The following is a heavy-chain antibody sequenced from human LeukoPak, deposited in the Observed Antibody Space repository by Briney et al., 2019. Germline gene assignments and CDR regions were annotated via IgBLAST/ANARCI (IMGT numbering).Heavy chain of an antibody. CDR3: ALPRDRWQTVPPDF. V-gene: IGHV3-48*03. Sequence: GGSLRLSCAASGFTFSSYEMNWVRQAQGKGLEWVSYISSSGSTIYYADSVKGRFTISRDNAKNSLCLQMNSLRAEDTAVYYCALPRDRWQTVPPDFWGQGTLVTVSS. CDR1: GFTFSSYE. CDR2: ISSSGSTI. J-gene: IGHJ4*02. D-gene: IGHD4-23*01.